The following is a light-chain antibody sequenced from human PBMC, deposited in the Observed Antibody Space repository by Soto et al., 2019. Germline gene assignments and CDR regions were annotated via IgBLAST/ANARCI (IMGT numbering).Light chain of an antibody. CDR2: LGS. Sequence: DIVMTQSPLSLPVTPGEPASISCRSSQSLLHSNGYNYLDWYLQKPGQSPQLLIYLGSNRASGVPDRFSGSRANRDITLNISNMETEDIRVYYCVQTTHTQWTYAQGTKIEIK. CDR3: VQTTHTQWT. V-gene: IGKV2-28*01. J-gene: IGKJ1*01. CDR1: QSLLHSNGYNY.